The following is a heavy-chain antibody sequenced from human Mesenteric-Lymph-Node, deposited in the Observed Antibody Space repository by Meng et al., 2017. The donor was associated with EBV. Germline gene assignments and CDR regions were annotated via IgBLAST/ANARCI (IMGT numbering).Heavy chain of an antibody. D-gene: IGHD1-26*01. V-gene: IGHV4-61*01. CDR3: ARSPYSGTYWGGLFDY. J-gene: IGHJ4*02. Sequence: VRPQESGPGLVKPSQSLSRICTVSGGSSIAGSYYWSWIRQSPGKGPEWIGYISYSHYTKQNPSLRSRVTISIDTSKNQFSLKLTSVTAADTAVYYCARSPYSGTYWGGLFDYWGQGALVTVSS. CDR2: ISYSHYT. CDR1: GGSSIAGSYY.